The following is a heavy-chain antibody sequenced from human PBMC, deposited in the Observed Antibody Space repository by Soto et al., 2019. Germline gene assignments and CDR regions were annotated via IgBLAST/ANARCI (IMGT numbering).Heavy chain of an antibody. D-gene: IGHD6-19*01. V-gene: IGHV5-51*01. CDR1: GYSFTSYW. CDR2: IYPGDSDT. CDR3: ARRSPYSSGNLFAMDV. Sequence: PGESLKISCKGSGYSFTSYWIGWVRQMPGKGLEWMGIIYPGDSDTRYSPSFQGQVTISADKSISTAYLQWSSLKASDTAMYYCARRSPYSSGNLFAMDVWGQGTTVTVSS. J-gene: IGHJ6*02.